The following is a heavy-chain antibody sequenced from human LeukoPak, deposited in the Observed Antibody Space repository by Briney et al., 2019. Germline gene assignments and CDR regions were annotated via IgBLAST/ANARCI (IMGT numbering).Heavy chain of an antibody. J-gene: IGHJ4*02. CDR2: INTNTGNP. CDR3: AKSNNDGDYLGVGFDY. Sequence: ASVKVSCKASGYTFSSYAMNWVRQAPGQGLEWMGWINTNTGNPTYAQGFTGRFVFSLDTSVSTAYLQISSLQAEDTAVYYCAKSNNDGDYLGVGFDYWGQGTLVTVSS. D-gene: IGHD4-17*01. V-gene: IGHV7-4-1*02. CDR1: GYTFSSYA.